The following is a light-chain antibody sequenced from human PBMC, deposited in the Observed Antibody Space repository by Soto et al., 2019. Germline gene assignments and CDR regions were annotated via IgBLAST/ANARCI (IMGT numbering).Light chain of an antibody. Sequence: DIQMTQSPSTLSASVGDRVTITCRASQSISTWLAWYQQKPGKAPRLLIYGASSLESGVPSRFSGSGSGTEFTLTISSLQPDDFATYYCQQYNSYLRTFGQGTKVEIK. V-gene: IGKV1-5*01. CDR3: QQYNSYLRT. J-gene: IGKJ1*01. CDR2: GAS. CDR1: QSISTW.